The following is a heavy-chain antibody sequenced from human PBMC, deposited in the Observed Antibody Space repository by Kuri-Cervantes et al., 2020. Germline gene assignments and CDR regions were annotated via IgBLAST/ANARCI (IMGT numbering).Heavy chain of an antibody. CDR1: GFTFSSYS. CDR2: ISSSSSYI. CDR3: ARNYGDYGMDV. J-gene: IGHJ6*02. D-gene: IGHD4-17*01. V-gene: IGHV3-21*01. Sequence: LSLTCAASGFTFSSYSMNWVRQAPGKGLEWVSSISSSSSYIYYADSVKGRFTISRDNAKNSLYLQMNSLRAEDTAVYYCARNYGDYGMDVWGQGTTVTVSS.